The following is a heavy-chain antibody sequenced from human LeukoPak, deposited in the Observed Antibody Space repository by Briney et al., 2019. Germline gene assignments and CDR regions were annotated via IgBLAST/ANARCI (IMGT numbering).Heavy chain of an antibody. J-gene: IGHJ4*02. D-gene: IGHD4-17*01. CDR1: GFTFSSYA. Sequence: GGSLRLSCAASGFTFSSYAMSWVRQAPGKGLEWVSAISGSGGSTYYADSVKGRFTISRDNSKNTLYLQMNSLRAEDTAVYYCARADYGDYVPTPFDYWGQGTLVTVSS. V-gene: IGHV3-23*01. CDR2: ISGSGGST. CDR3: ARADYGDYVPTPFDY.